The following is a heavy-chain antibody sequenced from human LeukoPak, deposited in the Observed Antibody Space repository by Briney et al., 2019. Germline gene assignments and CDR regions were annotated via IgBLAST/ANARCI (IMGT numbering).Heavy chain of an antibody. Sequence: GGSLRLSCAASGFTFSSYAMSWVRQAPGKGLEWVSAISGSGGSTYYADSVKGRFTISRDNAKNSLYLQMNSLRAEDTAVYYCARQITIFGVVQPWGQGTLVTVSS. CDR3: ARQITIFGVVQP. CDR2: ISGSGGST. CDR1: GFTFSSYA. D-gene: IGHD3-3*01. J-gene: IGHJ4*02. V-gene: IGHV3-23*01.